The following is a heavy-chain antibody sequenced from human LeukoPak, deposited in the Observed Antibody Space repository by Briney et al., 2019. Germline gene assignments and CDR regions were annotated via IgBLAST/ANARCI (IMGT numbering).Heavy chain of an antibody. V-gene: IGHV4-34*01. J-gene: IGHJ4*02. CDR2: INHSGST. CDR1: GGSFSGYY. D-gene: IGHD6-19*01. Sequence: PSETLSLTCAVYGGSFSGYYWSWIRQPPGKGLEWIGEINHSGSTNYNPSLKSRVTISVDTSKNQFSLKLSSVTAADTAVYYCASYQIAVAGTQRFDYWGQGTLVTVSS. CDR3: ASYQIAVAGTQRFDY.